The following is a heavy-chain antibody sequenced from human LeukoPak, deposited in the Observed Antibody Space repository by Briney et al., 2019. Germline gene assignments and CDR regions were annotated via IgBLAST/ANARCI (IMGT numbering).Heavy chain of an antibody. CDR1: GFTFSDYS. V-gene: IGHV3-48*02. J-gene: IGHJ4*02. CDR3: ARDISYCRGDCFGY. Sequence: GGSLRLPCAASGFTFSDYSMNWVRQAPGKGLEWISYISGGSTTIHYADSAKGRFIISRDNAKNSLYLQMNSLRDEDTAVYYCARDISYCRGDCFGYWGQGTLVTVSS. D-gene: IGHD2-21*02. CDR2: ISGGSTTI.